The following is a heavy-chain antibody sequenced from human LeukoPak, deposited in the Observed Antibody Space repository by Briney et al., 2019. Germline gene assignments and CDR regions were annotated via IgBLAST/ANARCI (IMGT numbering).Heavy chain of an antibody. CDR1: GGSVSSGGYY. J-gene: IGHJ4*02. CDR3: ARESTTMVRGVIPTHPDY. Sequence: PSETLSLTCTVSGGSVSSGGYYWSWIRQHPGKGLEWIGYIYYSGSTYYNPSLKSRVTISVDTSKNQFSLKLSSVTAADTAVYYCARESTTMVRGVIPTHPDYWGQGTLVTVSS. V-gene: IGHV4-31*03. CDR2: IYYSGST. D-gene: IGHD3-10*01.